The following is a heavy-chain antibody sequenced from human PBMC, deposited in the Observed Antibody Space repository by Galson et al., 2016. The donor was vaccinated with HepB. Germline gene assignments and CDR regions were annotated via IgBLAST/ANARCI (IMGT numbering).Heavy chain of an antibody. CDR3: ARAGFLRPFDY. CDR2: VYYSGST. D-gene: IGHD3-3*01. CDR1: GGSISTYY. V-gene: IGHV4-59*01. J-gene: IGHJ4*02. Sequence: SETLSLTCTISGGSISTYYWTWIRQPPGKGLEWIGYVYYSGSTIYNPSLKSRVTISLDTSKNQFSLNLNSVTAADTAVYYCARAGFLRPFDYWGQGTLVTVSS.